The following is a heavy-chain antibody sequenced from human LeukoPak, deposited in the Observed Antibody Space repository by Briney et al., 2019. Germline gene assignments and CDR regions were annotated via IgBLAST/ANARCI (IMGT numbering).Heavy chain of an antibody. D-gene: IGHD6-6*01. CDR1: GGSISSYY. V-gene: IGHV4-59*01. Sequence: SETLSLTCSVSGGSISSYYWSCIRQSPGKGLEWIGYIYYSGSTNYNPSLRSRVTISVVTSKSQFSLNLSSVTPADTAVYYCAREASTSPVWFDPWGQGTLVTVSS. CDR3: AREASTSPVWFDP. CDR2: IYYSGST. J-gene: IGHJ5*02.